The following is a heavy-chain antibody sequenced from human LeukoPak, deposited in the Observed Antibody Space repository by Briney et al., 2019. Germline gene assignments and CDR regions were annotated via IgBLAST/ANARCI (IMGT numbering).Heavy chain of an antibody. Sequence: PGGSLRLSCAASGFTFSSYGMHWVRQAPGKGLEWVAVISYDGSNKYYADSVKGRFTISRDNSKNTLYLQMNSLRAEDTAVYYCAKDSPTPRFSPGFDYWGQGTLVTVSS. V-gene: IGHV3-30*18. D-gene: IGHD3-3*01. CDR2: ISYDGSNK. J-gene: IGHJ4*02. CDR3: AKDSPTPRFSPGFDY. CDR1: GFTFSSYG.